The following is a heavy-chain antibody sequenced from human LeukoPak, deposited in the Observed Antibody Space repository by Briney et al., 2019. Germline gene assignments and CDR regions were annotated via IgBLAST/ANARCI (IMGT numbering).Heavy chain of an antibody. CDR3: ARKRGGSGPEICYSH. V-gene: IGHV4-34*01. J-gene: IGHJ4*02. D-gene: IGHD2-8*01. CDR1: GVSLTDYY. Sequence: PSETLSLTCAVSGVSLTDYYWSWIRQSPGKGLEWIGEVTPDGYDKYNPSLKSRVCISVDSTENHLFLRRSSMPSAATATYYCARKRGGSGPEICYSHWDKGSLVTVSS. CDR2: VTPDGYD.